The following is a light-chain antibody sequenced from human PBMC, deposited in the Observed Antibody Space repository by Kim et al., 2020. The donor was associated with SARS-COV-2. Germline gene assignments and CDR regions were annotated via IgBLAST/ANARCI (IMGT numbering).Light chain of an antibody. J-gene: IGKJ5*01. CDR1: QGIGND. Sequence: AIQLTQSPTSLSASVGDKVTITCRASQGIGNDLGWYQQKPGKAPELLIYTARTLHSGVPSRFSGSGSGTEFTLTISSLRPEDFATYYCLQDYSYPITFGQGTRLEIK. CDR2: TAR. CDR3: LQDYSYPIT. V-gene: IGKV1-6*01.